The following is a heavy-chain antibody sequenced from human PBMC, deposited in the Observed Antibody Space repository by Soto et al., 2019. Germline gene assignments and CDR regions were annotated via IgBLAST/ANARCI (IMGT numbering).Heavy chain of an antibody. Sequence: RASVKVSCKASGYTFTSYDINWVRQATGQGVEWMGWMNPNSGNTGYAQKFQGRVTMTRNTSISTAYMELSSLRSEDTAVYYCAREVEYDYVWGRRMDVWGQGTTVTVSS. D-gene: IGHD3-16*01. CDR2: MNPNSGNT. CDR1: GYTFTSYD. J-gene: IGHJ6*02. CDR3: AREVEYDYVWGRRMDV. V-gene: IGHV1-8*01.